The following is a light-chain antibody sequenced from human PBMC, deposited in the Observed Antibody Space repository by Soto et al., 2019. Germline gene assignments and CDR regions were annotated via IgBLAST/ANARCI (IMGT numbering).Light chain of an antibody. Sequence: EIVLTQSPATLSLSPGERATLSCRASQSVSSYLAWYQQKPGQAPRLLIYDASNRATGIPARFSGSGSGTDFTLTISSLEPEDFAVYYCPQRINWPPYTSGPGTKLEIK. J-gene: IGKJ2*01. CDR1: QSVSSY. CDR3: PQRINWPPYT. V-gene: IGKV3-11*01. CDR2: DAS.